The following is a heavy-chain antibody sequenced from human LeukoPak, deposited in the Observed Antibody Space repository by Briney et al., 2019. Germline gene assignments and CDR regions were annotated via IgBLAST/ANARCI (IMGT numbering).Heavy chain of an antibody. CDR3: ARSYRTYYYYYMDV. J-gene: IGHJ6*03. CDR1: GYTFTSYG. CDR2: ISSYNGNT. Sequence: ASVKVSCKASGYTFTSYGINWMRQAPGQGLEWMGWISSYNGNTNYAQKLQGRVTMTTDTSTSTAYMELRSLRSDDTAVYYCARSYRTYYYYYMDVWGKGTTVTISS. V-gene: IGHV1-18*01. D-gene: IGHD1-26*01.